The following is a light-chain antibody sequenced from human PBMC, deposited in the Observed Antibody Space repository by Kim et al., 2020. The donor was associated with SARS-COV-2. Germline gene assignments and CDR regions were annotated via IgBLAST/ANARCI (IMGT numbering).Light chain of an antibody. Sequence: QSVLTQPPSASGTPGQTVTISCSGGTSIIWYQQLPKTAPKLLIHPHNQRPSGVPDRFSASKSDTSSSLAISGLQFEDEADYYCATWDGRMRAWVFGGGTQLTVL. CDR1: TSII. V-gene: IGLV1-44*01. CDR2: PHN. CDR3: ATWDGRMRAWV. J-gene: IGLJ3*02.